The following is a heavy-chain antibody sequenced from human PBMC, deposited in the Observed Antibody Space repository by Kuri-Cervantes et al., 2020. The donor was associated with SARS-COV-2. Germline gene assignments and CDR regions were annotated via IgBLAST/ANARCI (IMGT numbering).Heavy chain of an antibody. J-gene: IGHJ3*02. D-gene: IGHD2-15*01. V-gene: IGHV3-30-3*01. Sequence: GGSLRLSCAASGFTFSSYWMSWVRQAPGKGLEWVAVISYDGSNKYYADSVKGRFTISRDNSKNTLYLQMNSLRAEDTAVYYCAWELLWPDAFDIWGQGTMVTVSS. CDR2: ISYDGSNK. CDR1: GFTFSSYW. CDR3: AWELLWPDAFDI.